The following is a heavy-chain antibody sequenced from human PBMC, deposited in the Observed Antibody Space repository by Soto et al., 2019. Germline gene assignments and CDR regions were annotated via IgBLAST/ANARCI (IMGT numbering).Heavy chain of an antibody. CDR2: ISGSGGST. V-gene: IGHV3-23*01. D-gene: IGHD1-26*01. CDR1: GFTFSSYA. Sequence: EVQLLESGGGLVQPGGSLRLSCAASGFTFSSYAMRWVRQAPVKGLEWVSAISGSGGSTYYADSVKGRFTIPRDNSKTTLYLQMNRLRAEDPAVYYFARRGSGSYYDYWGQGTLVTVSS. CDR3: ARRGSGSYYDY. J-gene: IGHJ4*02.